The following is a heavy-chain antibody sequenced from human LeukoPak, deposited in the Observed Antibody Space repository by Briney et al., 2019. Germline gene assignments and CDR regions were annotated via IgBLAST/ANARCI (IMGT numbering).Heavy chain of an antibody. J-gene: IGHJ4*02. Sequence: GGSLRLSCVVSGFTVSSNYMSWVRQAPGKGLEWVSVLYSGGNTYHADSVKGRFTISRDNSTNTLYLQMNSLRAEDTAVYYCAREGASSSFGYWGQGTLVTVSS. CDR2: LYSGGNT. CDR3: AREGASSSFGY. V-gene: IGHV3-53*01. D-gene: IGHD6-13*01. CDR1: GFTVSSNY.